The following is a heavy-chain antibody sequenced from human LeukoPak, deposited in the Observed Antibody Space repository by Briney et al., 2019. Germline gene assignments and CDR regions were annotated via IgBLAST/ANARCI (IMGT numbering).Heavy chain of an antibody. J-gene: IGHJ4*02. Sequence: GGSLRLSCAASGFTFSSYSMNWVRQAPGKGLEWVSYISSSSSTIYYADSVKGRFTISRDNAKNTLYLQMNSLRAEDTAVYYCARDRNYDFWSGGLLDYWGQGTLVTVSS. D-gene: IGHD3-3*01. CDR2: ISSSSSTI. CDR1: GFTFSSYS. V-gene: IGHV3-48*04. CDR3: ARDRNYDFWSGGLLDY.